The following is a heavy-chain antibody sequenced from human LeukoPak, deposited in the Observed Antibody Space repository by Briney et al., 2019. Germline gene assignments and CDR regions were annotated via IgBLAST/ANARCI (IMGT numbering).Heavy chain of an antibody. CDR3: ARDSIPHPDY. CDR2: INTDGSST. V-gene: IGHV3-74*01. D-gene: IGHD2-21*01. CDR1: AFGFSSYG. J-gene: IGHJ4*02. Sequence: PGGSLRLSCAVSAFGFSSYGMSWVSQAPGKGLEWVSRINTDGSSTSYADSVKGRFTISRDNAKNTLYLQMNSLRAEDTAVRYCARDSIPHPDYWGQGTLVTVSS.